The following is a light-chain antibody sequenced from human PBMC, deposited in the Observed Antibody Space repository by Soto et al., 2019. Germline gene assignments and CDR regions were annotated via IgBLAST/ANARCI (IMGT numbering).Light chain of an antibody. CDR2: DVN. V-gene: IGLV2-11*01. CDR3: CSYAGAYRDV. CDR1: TSDVGAYSF. J-gene: IGLJ1*01. Sequence: QSVLAQPRSVSGSPGQSITISCTGSTSDVGAYSFASWYQQHPGAAPKLLIHDVNKRPPGVPDRFSASRSGNTASLTISGLRAEDEADYFCCSYAGAYRDVFGSGTKVTVL.